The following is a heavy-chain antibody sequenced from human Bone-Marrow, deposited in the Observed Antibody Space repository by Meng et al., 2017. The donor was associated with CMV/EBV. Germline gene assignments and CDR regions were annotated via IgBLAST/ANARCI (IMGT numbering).Heavy chain of an antibody. J-gene: IGHJ4*02. CDR2: IIPIFGTA. CDR1: GGTFSSYA. V-gene: IGHV1-69*12. Sequence: QVQLVQSGAEVKKPGSSVKVSCKASGGTFSSYAISWVRQAPGQGLEWMGGIIPIFGTANYAQKFQGRVTITADESTSTAYMELSSLRSEDTGVYYCAKDRSGSYYKGIDYWGQGTLVTVSS. D-gene: IGHD1-26*01. CDR3: AKDRSGSYYKGIDY.